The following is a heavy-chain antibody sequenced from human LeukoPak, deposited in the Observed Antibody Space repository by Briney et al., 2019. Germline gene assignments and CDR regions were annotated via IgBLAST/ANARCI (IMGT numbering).Heavy chain of an antibody. CDR3: ATVLPYSYGSSNAFDI. D-gene: IGHD5-18*01. CDR1: GGSISSGGYS. V-gene: IGHV4-30-2*01. J-gene: IGHJ3*02. Sequence: PSQTLSLTCAVSGGSISSGGYSWSWIRQPPGKGLEWIGYIYHSGSTYYNPSLKSRVTISVDTSKNQFSLKLSSVTAADTAVYYCATVLPYSYGSSNAFDIWGQGTMVTVSS. CDR2: IYHSGST.